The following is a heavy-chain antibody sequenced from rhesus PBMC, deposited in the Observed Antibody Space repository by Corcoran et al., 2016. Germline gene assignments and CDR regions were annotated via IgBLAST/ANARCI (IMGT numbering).Heavy chain of an antibody. D-gene: IGHD2-39*01. CDR2: ITYDGGT. Sequence: QLQLQESGPGLVKPSETLSLTCAVSGGSISRDYFYWNWFRQPPGEGLEWIGDITYDGGTRSNPALASRDTIARDTSKNQFSLNLTSVTAADTAVYYCARGVAADYWGQGVLVTVSS. V-gene: IGHV4-122*02. CDR3: ARGVAADY. J-gene: IGHJ4*01. CDR1: GGSISRDYFY.